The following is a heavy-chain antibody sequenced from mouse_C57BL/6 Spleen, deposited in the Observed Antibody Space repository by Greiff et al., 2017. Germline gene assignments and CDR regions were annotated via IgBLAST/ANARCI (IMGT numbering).Heavy chain of an antibody. CDR3: ARRAGGSSFAMDY. Sequence: QVTLKESGPGILQSSQTLSLTCSFSGFSLSTSGMGVSWIRQPSGKGLEWLAHIYWDDDKRYNPSLKSRLTISKDTSRNQVFLKITSVDTADTATYYCARRAGGSSFAMDYWGQGTSVTVSS. D-gene: IGHD1-1*01. J-gene: IGHJ4*01. CDR2: IYWDDDK. CDR1: GFSLSTSGMG. V-gene: IGHV8-12*01.